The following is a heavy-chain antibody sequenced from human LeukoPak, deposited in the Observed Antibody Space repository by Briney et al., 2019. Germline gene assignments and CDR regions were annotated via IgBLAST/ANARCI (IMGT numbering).Heavy chain of an antibody. Sequence: ASVKVSCKASGYTFTSYYMHWVRQAPGQGLEWMGIINPSGGSTSYAQKFQGRVTITRDTSTSTVYMELSSLRSEDTAVYYCAREFSFGVVTTNWFDPWGQGTLVTVSS. CDR1: GYTFTSYY. CDR2: INPSGGST. J-gene: IGHJ5*02. V-gene: IGHV1-46*01. CDR3: AREFSFGVVTTNWFDP. D-gene: IGHD3-3*01.